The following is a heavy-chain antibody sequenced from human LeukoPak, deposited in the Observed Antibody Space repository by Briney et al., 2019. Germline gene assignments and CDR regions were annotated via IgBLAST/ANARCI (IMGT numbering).Heavy chain of an antibody. V-gene: IGHV3-74*01. CDR2: INSDGSST. CDR1: GFTFSSYW. CDR3: ALPYCSSTSCYKPYFDY. J-gene: IGHJ4*02. Sequence: GGSLRLSCAASGFTFSSYWMHWVRQAPGKGLVWVSRINSDGSSTSYADSVKGRFTISRDNAKNTLYLQMNSLRAEDTAVYCCALPYCSSTSCYKPYFDYWGQGTLVTVSS. D-gene: IGHD2-2*02.